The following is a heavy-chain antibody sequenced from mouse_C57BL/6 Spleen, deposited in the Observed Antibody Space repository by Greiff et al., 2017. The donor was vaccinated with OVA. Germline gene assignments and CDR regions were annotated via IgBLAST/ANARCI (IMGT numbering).Heavy chain of an antibody. CDR2: IDPSDSYT. D-gene: IGHD1-1*01. V-gene: IGHV1-50*01. Sequence: VQLQQSGAELVKPGASVKLSCKASGYTFTSYWMQWVKQRPGQGLEWIGEIDPSDSYTNYNQKFKGKATLTVDTSSSTAYMQLSSLTSEDSAVYYCTTVVAKSAMDYWGQGTSVTVSS. CDR3: TTVVAKSAMDY. CDR1: GYTFTSYW. J-gene: IGHJ4*01.